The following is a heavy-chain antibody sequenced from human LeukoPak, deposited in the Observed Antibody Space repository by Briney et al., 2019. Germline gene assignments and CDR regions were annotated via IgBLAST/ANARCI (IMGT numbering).Heavy chain of an antibody. Sequence: GASVKVSCKASGGTFSSYAISWVQQAPGQGLEWMGRIIPILGIANYAQKFQGRVTITADKSTSTAYMELSSLRSEDTAVYYCARDITMVRGVITRFDYWGQGTLVTVSS. CDR1: GGTFSSYA. J-gene: IGHJ4*02. CDR3: ARDITMVRGVITRFDY. D-gene: IGHD3-10*01. V-gene: IGHV1-69*04. CDR2: IIPILGIA.